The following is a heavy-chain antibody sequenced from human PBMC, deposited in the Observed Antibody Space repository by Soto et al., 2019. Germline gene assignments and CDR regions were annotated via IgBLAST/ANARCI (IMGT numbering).Heavy chain of an antibody. CDR3: ARVLKSSGWDNDVFDI. CDR1: GFTFSSYW. J-gene: IGHJ3*02. V-gene: IGHV3-74*01. CDR2: VNPDGSAT. Sequence: GGSLRLSCAGSGFTFSSYWMHWVRQAPGKGLVWVSRVNPDGSATKYADSVKGRFTVSRDNAKYTMSLQMYILRGDDTAVYYCARVLKSSGWDNDVFDIWGQGAMVTVSS. D-gene: IGHD6-19*01.